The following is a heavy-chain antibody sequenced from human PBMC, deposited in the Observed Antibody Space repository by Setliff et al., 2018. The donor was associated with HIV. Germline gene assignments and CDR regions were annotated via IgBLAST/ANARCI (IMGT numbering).Heavy chain of an antibody. CDR2: ISSYNDNT. J-gene: IGHJ3*02. CDR3: ARDDVGYCSGGSCYHLFDTFDI. CDR1: GYSFTNYG. D-gene: IGHD2-15*01. Sequence: ASVKVSCKASGYSFTNYGISWVRQAPGQGLEWMGWISSYNDNTNYALNHQGRVTMTTETSTSTAYMELRSLRSDDTAVYYCARDDVGYCSGGSCYHLFDTFDIWGQGTAVTVSS. V-gene: IGHV1-18*01.